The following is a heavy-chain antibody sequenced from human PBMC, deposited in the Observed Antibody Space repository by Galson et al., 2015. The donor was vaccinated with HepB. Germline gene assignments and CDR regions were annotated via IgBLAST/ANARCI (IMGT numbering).Heavy chain of an antibody. CDR2: ISSSSSYT. V-gene: IGHV3-11*06. D-gene: IGHD5-18*01. CDR1: GFTFSDYY. J-gene: IGHJ4*02. Sequence: SLRLSCAASGFTFSDYYMSWIRQAPGKGLEWVSYISSSSSYTNYADSVKGRFTISRDNAKNSLYLQMNSLRAEDTAVYYCARGRGVATIRGYSYDFDYWGQGTLVTVSS. CDR3: ARGRGVATIRGYSYDFDY.